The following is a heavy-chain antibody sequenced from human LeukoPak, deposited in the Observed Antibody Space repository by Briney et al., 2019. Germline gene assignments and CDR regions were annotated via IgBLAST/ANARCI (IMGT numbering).Heavy chain of an antibody. J-gene: IGHJ4*02. CDR3: ARGVVPAAFDY. Sequence: GGSLRLSCAASGFIFSGYSMNWVRQAPGKGLEWVSSISGSSSHISYADSVKGRLTISRDNAKNSLYVQLNSLRGDDTAVYYCARGVVPAAFDYWGQGTLVTVSS. V-gene: IGHV3-21*01. D-gene: IGHD2-2*01. CDR1: GFIFSGYS. CDR2: ISGSSSHI.